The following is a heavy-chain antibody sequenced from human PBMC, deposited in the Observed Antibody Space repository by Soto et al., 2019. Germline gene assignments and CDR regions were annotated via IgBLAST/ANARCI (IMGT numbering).Heavy chain of an antibody. J-gene: IGHJ4*02. CDR2: IYYSGTT. Sequence: PSETLSLTCAVSGYSISSSNWWGWIRQPPVKGLEWIGYIYYSGTTYYNPSLKSRVTMSVDTSKNQFSLKLTSVTAVDTAVYYCARREIQGPIDYWGQGTLVTV. CDR3: ARREIQGPIDY. V-gene: IGHV4-28*01. D-gene: IGHD1-26*01. CDR1: GYSISSSNW.